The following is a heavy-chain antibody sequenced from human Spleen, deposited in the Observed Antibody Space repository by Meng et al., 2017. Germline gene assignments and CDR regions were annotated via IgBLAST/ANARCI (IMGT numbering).Heavy chain of an antibody. V-gene: IGHV7-4-1*02. CDR1: GYTLSNYA. Sequence: QVQLLQSGAELKKPGASVKVSCKTSGYTLSNYAMNWVRQAPGQGLEWMGWINTNTGKPTYAQGFAGRFVLSLDTSVATAYLQISSLKTEDTAVYYCARVGGGCDYWGQGTLVTVSS. CDR2: INTNTGKP. D-gene: IGHD3-16*01. J-gene: IGHJ4*02. CDR3: ARVGGGCDY.